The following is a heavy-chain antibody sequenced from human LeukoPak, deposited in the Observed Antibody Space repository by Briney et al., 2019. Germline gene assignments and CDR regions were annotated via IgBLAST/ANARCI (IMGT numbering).Heavy chain of an antibody. V-gene: IGHV4-30-2*01. D-gene: IGHD3-3*01. J-gene: IGHJ4*02. Sequence: SSQTLSLTCAVSGGSISSGGYSWSWIRQPPGKGLEWIGYIYHSGSTYYNPSLKSRVTISVDRSKNQFSLKLSSVTAADTAVYYCASQKTYYDFWSGYLNWGQGTLVTVSS. CDR1: GGSISSGGYS. CDR3: ASQKTYYDFWSGYLN. CDR2: IYHSGST.